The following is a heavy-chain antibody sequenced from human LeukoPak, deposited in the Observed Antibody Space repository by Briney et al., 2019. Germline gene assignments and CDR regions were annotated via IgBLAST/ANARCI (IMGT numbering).Heavy chain of an antibody. CDR2: IYHSGST. CDR3: ARQYSGYDAFDY. J-gene: IGHJ4*02. V-gene: IGHV4-30-2*01. CDR1: GGSISSGGYS. Sequence: SQTLSLTCAVSGGSISSGGYSWSWIRQPLGKGLEWIGYIYHSGSTYYNPSLKSRVTISVDRSKNQFSLKLSSVTAADTAVYYCARQYSGYDAFDYWGQGTLVTVSS. D-gene: IGHD5-12*01.